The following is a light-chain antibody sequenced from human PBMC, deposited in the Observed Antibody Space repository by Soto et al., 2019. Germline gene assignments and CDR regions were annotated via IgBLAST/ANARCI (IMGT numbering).Light chain of an antibody. V-gene: IGKV3-15*01. J-gene: IGKJ5*01. CDR1: ESISTN. CDR2: GAS. CDR3: QQYHHWPPIT. Sequence: ATLSCRASESISTNLAWYQQKPGQAPRLLIYGASTRATDIPARFSGSGSGTEFTLTISSLQSEDFAVYYCQQYHHWPPITFGQGTRLEIK.